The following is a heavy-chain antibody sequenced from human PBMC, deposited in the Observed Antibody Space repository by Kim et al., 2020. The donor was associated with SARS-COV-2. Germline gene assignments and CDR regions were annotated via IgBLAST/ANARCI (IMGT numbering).Heavy chain of an antibody. D-gene: IGHD6-25*01. CDR1: GFTFSSYS. J-gene: IGHJ4*02. CDR3: ARDSIVAGENDY. Sequence: GGSLRLSCAASGFTFSSYSMNWVRQAPGKGLEWDSYISSSSSTIYYADSVKGRFTISRDNAKNSLYLQMNSLRAEDTAVYYCARDSIVAGENDYWGQGTLVTVSS. CDR2: ISSSSSTI. V-gene: IGHV3-48*04.